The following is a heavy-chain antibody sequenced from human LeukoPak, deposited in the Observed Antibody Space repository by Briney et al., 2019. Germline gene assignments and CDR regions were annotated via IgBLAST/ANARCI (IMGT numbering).Heavy chain of an antibody. CDR1: GFTFSSYA. CDR2: ISGTDGGT. Sequence: GGSLRLSGAASGFTFSSYARSWVRQAPGKGPEWVSAISGTDGGTFYAGSVTGRFTVSRDNSKNTLHLQMNSLRAEDTAVYYCARVSAAHYYFDSWGQGTLVTVSS. J-gene: IGHJ4*02. D-gene: IGHD2-2*01. CDR3: ARVSAAHYYFDS. V-gene: IGHV3-23*01.